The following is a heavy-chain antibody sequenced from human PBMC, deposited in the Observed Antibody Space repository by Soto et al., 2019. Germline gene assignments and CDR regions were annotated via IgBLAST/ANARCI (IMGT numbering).Heavy chain of an antibody. CDR1: GFIFSDYG. D-gene: IGHD1-26*01. Sequence: QVQLVESGGGVVQPGRSLRLSCAASGFIFSDYGMHWVRQAPGKGREWVAVISYDGSNKYYTNSVKGRFTISRDTSKNTLYLQMNSLRAEDTAVYYCAKSLSGGTLRGAFDIWGQGTMVTVSS. J-gene: IGHJ3*02. CDR2: ISYDGSNK. CDR3: AKSLSGGTLRGAFDI. V-gene: IGHV3-30*18.